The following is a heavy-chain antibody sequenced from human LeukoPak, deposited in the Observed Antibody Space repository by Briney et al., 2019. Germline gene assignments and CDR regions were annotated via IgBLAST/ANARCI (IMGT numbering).Heavy chain of an antibody. Sequence: PAETLSLTCTVSGGSISSYYWSWIRQPPGKGLEWIGYINYSGSTNYNPSLRRRVTISVDTSKNQFSLKLSSVTAADTAVYYCARGESKRYSGYDYYVMDAWGQGTTVTVSS. CDR3: ARGESKRYSGYDYYVMDA. CDR2: INYSGST. J-gene: IGHJ6*02. D-gene: IGHD5-12*01. V-gene: IGHV4-59*01. CDR1: GGSISSYY.